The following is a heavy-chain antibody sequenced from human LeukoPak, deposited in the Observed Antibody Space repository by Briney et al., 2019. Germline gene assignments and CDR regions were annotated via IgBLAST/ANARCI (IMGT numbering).Heavy chain of an antibody. V-gene: IGHV3-23*01. Sequence: GGSLRLSCAASGFTFSSYGMHWVRQAPGKGLEWVSAISGSGGSTYYADSVKGRFTISRDNSKNTLYLQMNSLRAEDTAVYYCAKELTIFGVVIGYFDLWGRGTLVTVSS. CDR1: GFTFSSYG. J-gene: IGHJ2*01. CDR3: AKELTIFGVVIGYFDL. D-gene: IGHD3-3*01. CDR2: ISGSGGST.